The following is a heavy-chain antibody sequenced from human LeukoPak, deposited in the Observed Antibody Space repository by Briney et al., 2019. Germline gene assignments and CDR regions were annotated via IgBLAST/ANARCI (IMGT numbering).Heavy chain of an antibody. V-gene: IGHV4-34*01. CDR3: ARKGLLEWLLYRSDDAFDI. Sequence: SETLSLTCGVYGGPFSGYDWSWIRKPPGKGLEWIGEINHSGSTNYNPSLKSRVTISVDTSKNQFSLEMNSATAADKAVYYCARKGLLEWLLYRSDDAFDIWGQGTMVTVSS. D-gene: IGHD3-3*01. CDR2: INHSGST. CDR1: GGPFSGYD. J-gene: IGHJ3*02.